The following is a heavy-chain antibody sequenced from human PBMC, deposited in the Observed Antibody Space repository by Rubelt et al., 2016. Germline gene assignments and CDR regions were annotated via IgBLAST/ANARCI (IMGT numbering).Heavy chain of an antibody. J-gene: IGHJ6*02. V-gene: IGHV1-69*10. CDR2: IIPLTGMA. D-gene: IGHD1-26*01. CDR1: GGSFSSHG. Sequence: QVHLVQSGAEVKKPGASVKVSCKASGGSFSSHGIVWVRQAPGQGLEWMGGIIPLTGMANYAQKFQGTVTITADKSTSAAYMEVTSLTSEDTAVYYCAVGIAQYYYYGLVGWGQGTPVIVSS. CDR3: AVGIAQYYYYGLVG.